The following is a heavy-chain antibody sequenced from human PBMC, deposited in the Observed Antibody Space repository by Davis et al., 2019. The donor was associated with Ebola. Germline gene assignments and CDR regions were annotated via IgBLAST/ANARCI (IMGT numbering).Heavy chain of an antibody. CDR1: GFTFSNYW. CDR2: INEDGTEE. Sequence: GGSLRLSCAASGFTFSNYWMSWLRQAPGRGLEWVANINEDGTEEYYVDSVKGRFTISRDNAKNSLYLQMNSLRAEDTAVYYRGRDRPRDYWGQGSLVTVSS. V-gene: IGHV3-7*01. CDR3: GRDRPRDY. J-gene: IGHJ4*02.